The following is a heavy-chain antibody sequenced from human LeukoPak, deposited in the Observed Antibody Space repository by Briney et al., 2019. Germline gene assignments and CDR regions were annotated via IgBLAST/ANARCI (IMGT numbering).Heavy chain of an antibody. CDR2: IIPIFGTA. V-gene: IGHV1-69*13. CDR3: ARSIAAAVAYNWFDP. Sequence: SVKVSCKASGGTFSSYAISWVRQAPGQGLEWMGGIIPIFGTANYAQTFQGRVTITADESTSTAYMELSSLRSEDTAVYYCARSIAAAVAYNWFDPWGQGTLVTVSS. J-gene: IGHJ5*02. D-gene: IGHD6-13*01. CDR1: GGTFSSYA.